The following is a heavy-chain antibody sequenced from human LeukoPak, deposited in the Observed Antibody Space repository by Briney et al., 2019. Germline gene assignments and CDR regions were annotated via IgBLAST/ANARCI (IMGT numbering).Heavy chain of an antibody. V-gene: IGHV3-30*03. D-gene: IGHD5-18*01. CDR2: ISYDGSNK. Sequence: GGSLRLSCAASGFTFSSYGMHWVRQAPGKGLEWVAVISYDGSNKYYADSVKGRFTISRDNSKNTLYLQMNSLRAEDTAVYYCAREVDTAMSLDYWGQGTLVTASS. CDR3: AREVDTAMSLDY. J-gene: IGHJ4*02. CDR1: GFTFSSYG.